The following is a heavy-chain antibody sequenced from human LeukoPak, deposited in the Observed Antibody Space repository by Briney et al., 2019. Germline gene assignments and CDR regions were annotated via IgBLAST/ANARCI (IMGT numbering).Heavy chain of an antibody. J-gene: IGHJ5*02. Sequence: SETLSLTCTVSGGSISDYYWTWIRQPPGKGLEWIGYIYYGGSTNYNPSLKSRVTISVDTSKNQFSLKLSSVTAADTAVYYCARDYGGSGHSGYVGPWGQGTLVTVSS. D-gene: IGHD5-12*01. CDR3: ARDYGGSGHSGYVGP. V-gene: IGHV4-59*01. CDR1: GGSISDYY. CDR2: IYYGGST.